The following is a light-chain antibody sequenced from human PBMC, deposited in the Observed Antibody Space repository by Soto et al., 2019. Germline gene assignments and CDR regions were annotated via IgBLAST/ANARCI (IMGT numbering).Light chain of an antibody. Sequence: EIVLTQSPGTLSLSEGERATLSCRASQSVSSSYLAWYQQKPGQAPRLLIHGASSRATGIPDRFSGSGSGTDFTLAISRLEPEDFALYYCQQYGSSIFTFGPGTKVDIK. V-gene: IGKV3-20*01. CDR3: QQYGSSIFT. CDR1: QSVSSSY. CDR2: GAS. J-gene: IGKJ3*01.